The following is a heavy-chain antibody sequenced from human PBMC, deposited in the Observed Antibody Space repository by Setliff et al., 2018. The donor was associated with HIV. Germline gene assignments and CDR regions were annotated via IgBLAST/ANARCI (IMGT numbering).Heavy chain of an antibody. V-gene: IGHV7-4-1*02. CDR1: GYTFTSYG. CDR3: ARASTYYYGSGIDY. J-gene: IGHJ4*02. CDR2: INTYTGNP. Sequence: GASVKVSCKASGYTFTSYGMNWVRQAPGQGLEWMGWINTYTGNPTYAQDFTGRFVFSLDTSVSTAYLQISSLKAEDIAVYYCARASTYYYGSGIDYWGQGTLVTVSS. D-gene: IGHD3-10*01.